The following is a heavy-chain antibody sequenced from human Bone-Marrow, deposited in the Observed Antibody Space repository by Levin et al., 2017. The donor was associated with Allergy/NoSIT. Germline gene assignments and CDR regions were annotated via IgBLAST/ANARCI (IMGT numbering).Heavy chain of an antibody. J-gene: IGHJ4*02. V-gene: IGHV4-31*03. CDR1: GGSIGSGRFY. CDR3: ASVPRGLTYFDS. CDR2: IFSRGST. Sequence: PSETLSLTCSVSGGSIGSGRFYWSWIRQLPGKGLEWIGYIFSRGSTYYNPSLMGRVTMSVDTSKNEFFLDLSSVTAADMGVYYCASVPRGLTYFDSWGQGTLVTVSS. D-gene: IGHD3-10*01.